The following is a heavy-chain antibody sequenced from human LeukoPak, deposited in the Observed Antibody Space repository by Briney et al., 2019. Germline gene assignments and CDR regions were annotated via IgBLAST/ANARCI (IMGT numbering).Heavy chain of an antibody. Sequence: GRSLRLSCAASGFTFDDYAMHWVRQAPGKGLEGVSGISWNSGSIGYADSVKGRFTISRDNAKNSLYLQMNSLRAEDTALYYCAKDGHTGYYYYYMDVWGKGTTVTVSS. J-gene: IGHJ6*03. V-gene: IGHV3-9*01. D-gene: IGHD1-14*01. CDR3: AKDGHTGYYYYYMDV. CDR2: ISWNSGSI. CDR1: GFTFDDYA.